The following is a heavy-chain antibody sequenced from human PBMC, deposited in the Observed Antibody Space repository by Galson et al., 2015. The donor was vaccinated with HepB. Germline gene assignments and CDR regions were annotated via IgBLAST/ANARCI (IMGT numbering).Heavy chain of an antibody. V-gene: IGHV3-7*03. CDR1: GFTFSSYW. CDR2: IKQDGSEK. CDR3: ARTGAAGRMGFDY. J-gene: IGHJ4*02. D-gene: IGHD6-13*01. Sequence: SLRLSCAASGFTFSSYWMSWVRQAPGKGLEWVANIKQDGSEKYYVDSVKGRFTISRDNAKNSLYLQMNSLRAEDTAVYYCARTGAAGRMGFDYWGQGTLVTVSS.